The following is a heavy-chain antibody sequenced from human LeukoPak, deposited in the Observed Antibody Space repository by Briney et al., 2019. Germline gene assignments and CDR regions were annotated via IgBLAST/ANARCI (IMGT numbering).Heavy chain of an antibody. CDR2: ISSSGSII. D-gene: IGHD3-22*01. CDR3: ATGRVVVYYDSSGRRDQFDY. CDR1: GFTFSDYY. V-gene: IGHV3-11*01. Sequence: GGSLRLSCAASGFTFSDYYMSWIRQAPGKGLEWVSYISSSGSIIYYADSVKGRFTISRDNAKNSLYLQMNSLRAEDTAVYYCATGRVVVYYDSSGRRDQFDYWGQGTLVTVSS. J-gene: IGHJ4*02.